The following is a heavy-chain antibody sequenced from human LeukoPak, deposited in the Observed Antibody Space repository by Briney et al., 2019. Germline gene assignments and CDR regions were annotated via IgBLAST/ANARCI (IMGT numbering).Heavy chain of an antibody. CDR1: GFTFSSYG. CDR2: IRYDGSNK. J-gene: IGHJ3*02. CDR3: ARDPLGSPGAFDI. V-gene: IGHV3-30*02. D-gene: IGHD1-26*01. Sequence: GGSLRLSCAASGFTFSSYGMHWVRQAPGKGLEWVTFIRYDGSNKYYADSVKGRFTISRDNSKNTLYLQMNSLRAEDTAVYYCARDPLGSPGAFDIWGQGTMVTVSS.